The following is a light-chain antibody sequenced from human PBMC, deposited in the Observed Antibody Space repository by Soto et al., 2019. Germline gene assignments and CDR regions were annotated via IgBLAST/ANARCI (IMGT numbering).Light chain of an antibody. CDR3: QQYNSYPLT. J-gene: IGKJ4*01. CDR2: KAS. Sequence: DIQMTQSPSTLSASVGDRVSITCRASQRISSSVAWYQQKPGKAPKILIYKASSLESGVPSRFSGSGSWTEFTLTISSLQPDYFATYYCQQYNSYPLTFGGGTKVEIK. V-gene: IGKV1-5*03. CDR1: QRISSS.